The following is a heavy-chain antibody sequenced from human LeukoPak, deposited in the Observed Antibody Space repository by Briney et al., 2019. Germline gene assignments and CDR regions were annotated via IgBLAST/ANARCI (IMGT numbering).Heavy chain of an antibody. J-gene: IGHJ4*02. V-gene: IGHV3-23*01. CDR3: AKDGPVVVPAAMYDDY. CDR1: GFTFSSYA. CDR2: IGGSGGST. D-gene: IGHD2-2*01. Sequence: GGSLRLSCAASGFTFSSYAMSWVRQAPGKGLEWVSAIGGSGGSTYYADSVKGRFTISRDNSKNTLYLQMNSLRAEDTAVYYCAKDGPVVVPAAMYDDYWGQGTLVTVSS.